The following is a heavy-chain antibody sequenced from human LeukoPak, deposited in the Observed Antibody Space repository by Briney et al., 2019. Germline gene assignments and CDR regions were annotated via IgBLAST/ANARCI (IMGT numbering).Heavy chain of an antibody. D-gene: IGHD3-22*01. J-gene: IGHJ4*02. CDR3: ARGSEYYYDSSGYLPFDY. V-gene: IGHV4-39*07. CDR1: GGSISSYY. CDR2: IYYSGST. Sequence: SETLSLTCTVSGGSISSYYWGWIRQPPGKGLEWIGSIYYSGSTYYNPSLKSRVTISVDTSKNQFSLKLSSVTAADTAVYYCARGSEYYYDSSGYLPFDYWGQGTLVTVSS.